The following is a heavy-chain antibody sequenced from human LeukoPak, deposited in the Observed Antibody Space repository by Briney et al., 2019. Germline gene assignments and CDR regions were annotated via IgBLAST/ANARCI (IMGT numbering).Heavy chain of an antibody. Sequence: PGGSLRLSCATSGFTFSNAWMSWVRQAPGKGLEWIGRIKSNSDGGTTDYAAPVKGRFTISRDDSKNTLYLQMNSLKTEDTPVYNGTPILSDSLAYYFPLDAFDIWGQGTMVTVSS. V-gene: IGHV3-15*01. CDR2: IKSNSDGGTT. CDR1: GFTFSNAW. J-gene: IGHJ3*02. CDR3: TPILSDSLAYYFPLDAFDI. D-gene: IGHD3-22*01.